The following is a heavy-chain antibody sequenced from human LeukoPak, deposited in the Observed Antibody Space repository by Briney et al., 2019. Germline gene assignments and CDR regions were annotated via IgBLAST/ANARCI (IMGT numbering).Heavy chain of an antibody. V-gene: IGHV3-21*01. CDR1: GFTFSSYS. Sequence: GGSLRLSCAASGFTFSSYSMNWVRQAPGKGLEWVSSISSSSSYVYYADSVKGRFTISRDNAKNSLYLQMNSLRAEDTAVYYCARDLEVVAAVLDYWGQGTLVTVSS. CDR2: ISSSSSYV. J-gene: IGHJ4*02. CDR3: ARDLEVVAAVLDY. D-gene: IGHD2-15*01.